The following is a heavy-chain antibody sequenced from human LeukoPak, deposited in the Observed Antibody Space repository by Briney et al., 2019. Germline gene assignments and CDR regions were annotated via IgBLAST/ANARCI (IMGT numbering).Heavy chain of an antibody. J-gene: IGHJ5*02. D-gene: IGHD4-23*01. V-gene: IGHV1-2*02. CDR1: GYTFTSYG. CDR3: ARFTGGNYNWFDP. CDR2: INPNSGGT. Sequence: ASVKVSCKASGYTFTSYGISWVRQAPGQGLEWMGWINPNSGGTNYAQKFQGRVTMTRDTSISTAYMELSRLRSDDTAVYYCARFTGGNYNWFDPWGQGTLVTVSS.